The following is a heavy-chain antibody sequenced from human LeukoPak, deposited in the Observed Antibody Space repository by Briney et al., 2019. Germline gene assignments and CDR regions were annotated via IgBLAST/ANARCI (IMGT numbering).Heavy chain of an antibody. J-gene: IGHJ5*02. CDR2: ISGSGGST. CDR1: VFTFSSYA. CDR3: AKDSGYYDILTGYPGGDWFDP. Sequence: PGGSLRLSCAASVFTFSSYAMSWVRQAPGKGLEWVSAISGSGGSTYYADSVKGRFTISRDNSKNTLYLQMNSLRAEDTAVYYCAKDSGYYDILTGYPGGDWFDPWGQGTLVTVSS. D-gene: IGHD3-9*01. V-gene: IGHV3-23*01.